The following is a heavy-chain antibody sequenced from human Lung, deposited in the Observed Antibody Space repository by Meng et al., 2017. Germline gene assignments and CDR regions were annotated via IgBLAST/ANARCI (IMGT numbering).Heavy chain of an antibody. D-gene: IGHD4-11*01. V-gene: IGHV4-34*01. CDR2: INHSGST. J-gene: IGHJ4*02. CDR1: GGSFSDYF. Sequence: QRWREGPLKPWAILSLTCVVSGGSFSDYFWSWIRQPPGKGLEWIGEINHSGSTNYNPSLESRATISVDTSQNNLSLKLSSVTAADSAVYYCARGPTTMAHDFDYWGQGTLVTVSS. CDR3: ARGPTTMAHDFDY.